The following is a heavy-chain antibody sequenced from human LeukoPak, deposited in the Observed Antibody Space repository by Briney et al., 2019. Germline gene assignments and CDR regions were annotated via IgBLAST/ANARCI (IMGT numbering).Heavy chain of an antibody. D-gene: IGHD3-10*01. CDR2: VFVYNDNT. J-gene: IGHJ4*02. CDR1: GYTFDSYG. CDR3: ARDRGGVAPY. Sequence: ASVKVSCKASGYTFDSYGISWVRQAPGQGLEWMGLVFVYNDNTNIAQKFQGRLTLTTDTSTTTAYMELKSLTSDDTAVYFCARDRGGVAPYWGQGTLVTVSS. V-gene: IGHV1-18*01.